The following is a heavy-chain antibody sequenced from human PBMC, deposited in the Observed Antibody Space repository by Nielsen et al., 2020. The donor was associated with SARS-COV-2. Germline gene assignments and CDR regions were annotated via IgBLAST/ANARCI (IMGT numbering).Heavy chain of an antibody. Sequence: SETLSLTCTVSGGSISSYYWSWIRQPPGKGLEWIGYIYYSGSTNYNPSLKSRVTISVDTSKNQFSLKLSSVTAADTAVYYCARAWWDCSGGSCYSGDYYYYGMDVWGQGTTVTVSS. V-gene: IGHV4-59*01. CDR3: ARAWWDCSGGSCYSGDYYYYGMDV. CDR2: IYYSGST. J-gene: IGHJ6*02. D-gene: IGHD2-15*01. CDR1: GGSISSYY.